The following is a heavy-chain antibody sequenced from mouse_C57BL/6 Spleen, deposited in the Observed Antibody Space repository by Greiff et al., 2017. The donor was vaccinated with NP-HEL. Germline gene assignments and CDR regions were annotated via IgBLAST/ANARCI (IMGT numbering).Heavy chain of an antibody. Sequence: EVMLVESGGGLVKPGGSLKLSCAASGFTFSDYGMHWVRQAPEKGLEWVAYISSGSSTIYYADTVKGRFTISRDNAKNTLFLQMTSLRSEDTAMYYCARQDYDGYYGGFAYWGQGTLVTVSA. J-gene: IGHJ3*01. D-gene: IGHD2-3*01. CDR1: GFTFSDYG. CDR3: ARQDYDGYYGGFAY. CDR2: ISSGSSTI. V-gene: IGHV5-17*01.